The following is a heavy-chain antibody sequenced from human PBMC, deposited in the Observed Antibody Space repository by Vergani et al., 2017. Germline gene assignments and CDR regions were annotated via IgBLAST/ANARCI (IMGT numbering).Heavy chain of an antibody. D-gene: IGHD3-16*02. Sequence: QVHLQESGPGLVKPSETLSLTCNVSGGPINSDYWTWIRQPPGKGLEWIGYIFYRGGTDYNPSLKGRAAISLDTSMTQFSLKLRSVTAADTAVYYCARFTYRGGFNWFDPWGQGTPVTVSS. CDR2: IFYRGGT. V-gene: IGHV4-59*12. CDR3: ARFTYRGGFNWFDP. CDR1: GGPINSDY. J-gene: IGHJ5*02.